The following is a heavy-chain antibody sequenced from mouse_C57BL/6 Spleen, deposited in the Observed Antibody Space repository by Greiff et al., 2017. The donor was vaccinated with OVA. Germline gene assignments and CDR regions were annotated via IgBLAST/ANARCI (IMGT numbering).Heavy chain of an antibody. V-gene: IGHV1-80*01. CDR1: GYAFSSYW. D-gene: IGHD1-1*01. CDR2: IYPGDGDT. CDR3: ARGYGSSYRWYFDV. Sequence: QVQLQQSGAELVKPGASVKISCEASGYAFSSYWMNWVKQRPGKGLEWIGQIYPGDGDTNYNGKFKGKATLTADKSSSTAYMQLSSLTSEDSAVYFCARGYGSSYRWYFDVWGTGTTVTVSS. J-gene: IGHJ1*03.